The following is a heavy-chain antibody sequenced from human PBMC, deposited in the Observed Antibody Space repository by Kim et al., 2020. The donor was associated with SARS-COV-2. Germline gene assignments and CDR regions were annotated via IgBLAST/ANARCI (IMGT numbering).Heavy chain of an antibody. CDR2: INPNSGGT. J-gene: IGHJ4*02. Sequence: ASVKVSCKASGYTFTGYYMHWVRQAPGQGLEWMGWINPNSGGTNYAQKFQGRVTMTRDTSISTAYMELSRLRSDDTAVYYCARDYDSSGALYSSILEFDYWGQGTLVTVSS. CDR3: ARDYDSSGALYSSILEFDY. CDR1: GYTFTGYY. V-gene: IGHV1-2*02. D-gene: IGHD3-22*01.